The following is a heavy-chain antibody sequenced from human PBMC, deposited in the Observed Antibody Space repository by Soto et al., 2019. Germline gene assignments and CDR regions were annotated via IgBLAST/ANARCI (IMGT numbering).Heavy chain of an antibody. Sequence: QVQLVESGGGVVQPGRSLRLSCAVSGFTFSNYAMHWVRQAPGKGLEWVAVISYDGGNKYYADSVKGRFTISRDNSKNTLYLQMNNLRAEDPAVYYCARDPGYYDSSGSYFYYFDNWGQGTLVTVSS. J-gene: IGHJ4*02. CDR1: GFTFSNYA. CDR2: ISYDGGNK. D-gene: IGHD3-22*01. V-gene: IGHV3-30-3*01. CDR3: ARDPGYYDSSGSYFYYFDN.